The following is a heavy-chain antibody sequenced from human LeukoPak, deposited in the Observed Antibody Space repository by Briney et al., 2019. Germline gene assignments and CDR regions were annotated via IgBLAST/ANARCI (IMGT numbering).Heavy chain of an antibody. J-gene: IGHJ6*03. V-gene: IGHV4-39*01. CDR1: GGSINSNGYY. CDR2: IYYSGST. D-gene: IGHD3-9*01. CDR3: ARQRAPDDRLLSQYYYYYMDV. Sequence: SETLSLTCTVSGGSINSNGYYWGWIRQPPGKGLEWIGNIYYSGSTYYNPSLKSRVTISVDTSKNQFSLKLSSVTAADTAVYYCARQRAPDDRLLSQYYYYYMDVWGKGTTVTISS.